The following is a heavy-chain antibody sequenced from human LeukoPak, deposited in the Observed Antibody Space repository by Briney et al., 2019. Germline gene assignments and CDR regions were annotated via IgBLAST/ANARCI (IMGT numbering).Heavy chain of an antibody. CDR2: IIPIFGTA. Sequence: SVKVSCKASGGTFSSYAISWVRQAPGQGLEWMGGIIPIFGTANYAQKFQGRVTVTADESTSTAYMELSSLRSEDTAVYYCARRRYYDSSGYSLDYWGQGTLVTVSS. CDR1: GGTFSSYA. D-gene: IGHD3-22*01. J-gene: IGHJ4*02. V-gene: IGHV1-69*01. CDR3: ARRRYYDSSGYSLDY.